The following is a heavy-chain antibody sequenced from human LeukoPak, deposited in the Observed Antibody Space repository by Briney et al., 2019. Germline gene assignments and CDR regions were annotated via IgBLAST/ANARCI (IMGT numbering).Heavy chain of an antibody. CDR3: VRDYSSSSLRVMDYYYMDV. J-gene: IGHJ6*03. D-gene: IGHD6-6*01. Sequence: GGSLRLSCAASGFNFTYYAMHWVRLAPGKGLEWVAFIRDDGTNKYYADSVKGRFTISRDNAKLSLYLQLNSLRAEDTARYYCVRDYSSSSLRVMDYYYMDVWGKGTTVTVSS. CDR1: GFNFTYYA. CDR2: IRDDGTNK. V-gene: IGHV3-30*02.